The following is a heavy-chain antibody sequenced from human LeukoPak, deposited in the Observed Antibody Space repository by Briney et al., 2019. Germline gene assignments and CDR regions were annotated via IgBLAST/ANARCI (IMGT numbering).Heavy chain of an antibody. Sequence: GESLKISCKGSGYSFTNYWIGWVRQMPGKGLEWMGIIYPGDSDTRYSPSFQGQVTISADKSISTAYLQLSSLKTSDTAMYYCARQGYSYGYDYYYMDVSGKGTTVTVSS. J-gene: IGHJ6*03. CDR2: IYPGDSDT. CDR1: GYSFTNYW. D-gene: IGHD5-18*01. CDR3: ARQGYSYGYDYYYMDV. V-gene: IGHV5-51*01.